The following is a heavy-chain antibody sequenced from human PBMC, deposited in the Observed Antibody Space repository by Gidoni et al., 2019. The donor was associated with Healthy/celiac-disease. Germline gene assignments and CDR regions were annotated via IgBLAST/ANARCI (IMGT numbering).Heavy chain of an antibody. CDR3: ARHASLYCSGGSCYPLYYYYYGMDV. CDR1: GYTFTSYD. J-gene: IGHJ6*02. CDR2: MNPNSGNT. V-gene: IGHV1-8*01. Sequence: QVQLVQSGAEVKKPGASVKVSCKASGYTFTSYDINWVRQATGQGLEWMGWMNPNSGNTGYAQKCQGRVTMTRNTSISTAYMELSSLRSEDTAVYYCARHASLYCSGGSCYPLYYYYYGMDVWGQGTTVTVSS. D-gene: IGHD2-15*01.